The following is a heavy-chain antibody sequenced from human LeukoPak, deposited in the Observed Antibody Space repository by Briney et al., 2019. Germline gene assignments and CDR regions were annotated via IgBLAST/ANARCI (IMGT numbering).Heavy chain of an antibody. Sequence: GGSLRLSCAASGFTVSSNYMSWVRQAPGKGLEWVSVIYSGGSTYYADSVKGRFTISRDNSKNTLYLQMNSLRAEDTAVYYCAGEQLLPGYYYYGMDVWGQGTTVTVSS. D-gene: IGHD6-6*01. J-gene: IGHJ6*02. CDR3: AGEQLLPGYYYYGMDV. V-gene: IGHV3-66*02. CDR1: GFTVSSNY. CDR2: IYSGGST.